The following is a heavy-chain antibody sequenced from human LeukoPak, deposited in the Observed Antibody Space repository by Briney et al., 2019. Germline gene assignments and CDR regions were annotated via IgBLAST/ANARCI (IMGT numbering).Heavy chain of an antibody. CDR1: GFTFSSYE. CDR2: ISSSGTTI. D-gene: IGHD2-2*01. J-gene: IGHJ4*02. V-gene: IGHV3-48*03. CDR3: ARRYCSSTSCLIDY. Sequence: GGSLRLSCAASGFTFSSYEMNWVRQAPGKGLERVSYISSSGTTIYYADSVKGRFTISRVNAKNSLYLQMNSLRAEDTAVYYCARRYCSSTSCLIDYWGQGTLVTVSS.